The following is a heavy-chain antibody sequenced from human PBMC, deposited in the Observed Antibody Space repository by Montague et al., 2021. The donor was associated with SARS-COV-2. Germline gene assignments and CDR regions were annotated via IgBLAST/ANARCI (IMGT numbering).Heavy chain of an antibody. CDR3: ARGGLHLLYGGHYFGY. V-gene: IGHV4-34*04. Sequence: SETLSLTCTVYGGSFSGYYWNWIRQSPGRGLEWIGEINHRGTTNNNPSLKSRATISVDASKDQFSLKLTSVTAADAAVYYCARGGLHLLYGGHYFGYWGQGTLVTVSS. CDR2: INHRGTT. D-gene: IGHD2-2*02. J-gene: IGHJ4*02. CDR1: GGSFSGYY.